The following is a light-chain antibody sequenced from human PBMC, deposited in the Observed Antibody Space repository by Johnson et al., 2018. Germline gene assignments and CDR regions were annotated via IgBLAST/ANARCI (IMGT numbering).Light chain of an antibody. V-gene: IGLV1-51*02. CDR1: SSNIGNNY. J-gene: IGLJ1*01. CDR2: ENN. Sequence: QSVLTQPPSVSAAPGQKVTISCSGSSSNIGNNYVSWYRQLPGTAPKLLIYENNKRPSGIPDRFSGSKSGTSATLGITGLQTGDEADYYCGKWDSSLSAGNVFGTGTKVTVL. CDR3: GKWDSSLSAGNV.